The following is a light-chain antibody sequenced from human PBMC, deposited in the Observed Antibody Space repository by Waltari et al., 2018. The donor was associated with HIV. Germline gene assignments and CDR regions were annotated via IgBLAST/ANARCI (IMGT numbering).Light chain of an antibody. V-gene: IGKV3-15*01. CDR1: KGVGIN. J-gene: IGKJ2*01. Sequence: TQSPETLSASPGDRVTLTCRAGKGVGINLAWYQQRSGQAPRRLMADSRTPAPGVPARFRGSGSGTVFTLTINNPQSDDFAFYYCQQFENWPSYTFGQGTKLE. CDR3: QQFENWPSYT. CDR2: DSR.